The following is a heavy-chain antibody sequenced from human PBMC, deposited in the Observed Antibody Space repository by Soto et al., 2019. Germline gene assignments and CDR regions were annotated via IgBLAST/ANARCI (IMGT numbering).Heavy chain of an antibody. CDR2: MNPNTGNS. D-gene: IGHD1-1*01. V-gene: IGHV1-8*01. CDR1: GYTFTSYD. CDR3: ARRAETNGWNGLGAYKYYFDV. J-gene: IGHJ4*02. Sequence: QVQLVQSGAEVRKPGASVKVSCEASGYTFTSYDIYWVRQATGQGLEWMGWMNPNTGNSGYSQKFQGRVTMTIDTSISTAHMELSSRRSEDTAVYYCARRAETNGWNGLGAYKYYFDVWGQGTLVTVSS.